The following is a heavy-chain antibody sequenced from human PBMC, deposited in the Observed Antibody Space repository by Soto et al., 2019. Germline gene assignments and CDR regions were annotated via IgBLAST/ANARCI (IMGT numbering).Heavy chain of an antibody. V-gene: IGHV1-8*01. D-gene: IGHD3-3*01. CDR2: MNPNSGNT. Sequence: ASVKVSCKASGYTFTSYDINWVRQATGQGLEWMGWMNPNSGNTGYAQKFQGRVTMTRNTSISTAYMELSSLRSEDTAVYYCARGGDYDFWSGYSDVFDYWGQGTLVTVYS. J-gene: IGHJ4*02. CDR3: ARGGDYDFWSGYSDVFDY. CDR1: GYTFTSYD.